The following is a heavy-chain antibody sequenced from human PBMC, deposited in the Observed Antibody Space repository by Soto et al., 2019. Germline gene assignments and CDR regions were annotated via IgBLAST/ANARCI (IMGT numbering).Heavy chain of an antibody. V-gene: IGHV3-7*01. CDR1: GFFFSAYC. CDR2: IKQDGSET. D-gene: IGHD3-10*01. J-gene: IGHJ5*02. Sequence: GGSLRLSCAASGFFFSAYCMSWVRQAPGKGLEWVASIKQDGSETYYLDSVKGRFTFSRDNAKNSLDLQMSRLRAEDTAVYYCARGPAGFHPLSKNWFDPWGQGTPVTVSS. CDR3: ARGPAGFHPLSKNWFDP.